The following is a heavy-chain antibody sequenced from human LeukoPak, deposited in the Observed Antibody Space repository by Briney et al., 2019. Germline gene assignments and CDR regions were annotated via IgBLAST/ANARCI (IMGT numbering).Heavy chain of an antibody. V-gene: IGHV1-18*01. Sequence: ASVKVSRKASGYTFTSYGISWVRQAPGQGLEWMGWISAYNGNTNYAQKLQGRVTMTTDTSTSTAYMELRSLRSDDTAVYYCARVGMKRSGSYYPYYYYGMDVWGQGTTVTVSS. CDR3: ARVGMKRSGSYYPYYYYGMDV. CDR2: ISAYNGNT. CDR1: GYTFTSYG. J-gene: IGHJ6*02. D-gene: IGHD3-10*01.